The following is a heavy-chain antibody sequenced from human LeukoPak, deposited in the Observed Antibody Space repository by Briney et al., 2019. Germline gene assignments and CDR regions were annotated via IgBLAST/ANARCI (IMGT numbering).Heavy chain of an antibody. D-gene: IGHD2-21*01. V-gene: IGHV4-34*01. J-gene: IGHJ5*02. CDR3: AHSTIAAAFSNWFDP. CDR2: INHSGST. CDR1: GGSFSGYY. Sequence: SETLSLTCAVYGGSFSGYYWSWIRQPPGKGLEWIGEINHSGSTNYNPSLKSRVTISVDTSKNQFSLKLSSVTAADTAVYYCAHSTIAAAFSNWFDPWGQGTLVTVSS.